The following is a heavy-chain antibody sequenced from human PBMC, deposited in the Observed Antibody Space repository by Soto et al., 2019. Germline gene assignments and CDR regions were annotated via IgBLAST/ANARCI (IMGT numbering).Heavy chain of an antibody. Sequence: SDTLALTYAVDGWSFCCYYWSWIRQPPGKGLEWIGEINHSGSTNYNPSLKSRVTISVDTSKNQFSLKLSSVTAADTAVYYCARVSGIYYYGMDVWGQGTTVT. D-gene: IGHD3-10*01. CDR3: ARVSGIYYYGMDV. J-gene: IGHJ6*02. V-gene: IGHV4-34*01. CDR1: GWSFCCYY. CDR2: INHSGST.